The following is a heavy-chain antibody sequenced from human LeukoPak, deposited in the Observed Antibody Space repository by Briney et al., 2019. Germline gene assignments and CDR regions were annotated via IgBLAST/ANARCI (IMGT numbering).Heavy chain of an antibody. CDR1: GFTFSSYG. Sequence: PGGSLRLSCAASGFTFSSYGMHWVRQAPGKGLEWVAVISYNGSNKYYADSVKGRITISRDNSKNTLYLQMNSLRAEDTAVYYCAKASTIYGMDVWGQGTTVTVSS. CDR3: AKASTIYGMDV. V-gene: IGHV3-30*18. CDR2: ISYNGSNK. J-gene: IGHJ6*02. D-gene: IGHD2-2*01.